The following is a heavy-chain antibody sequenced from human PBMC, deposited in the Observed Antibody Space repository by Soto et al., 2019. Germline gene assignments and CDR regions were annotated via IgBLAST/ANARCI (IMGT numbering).Heavy chain of an antibody. Sequence: QGQLLQSGAEVKKPGASVKVSCKASGYTFTTYAMHWVLQAPGQRLEWLGWIIAGNGNPKYSQKFQGRVTITGDTSASTAYMPLSSLRAEDTAVYYCARGGSGNSLYSYMDFWGKGTTVTVSS. V-gene: IGHV1-3*01. CDR3: ARGGSGNSLYSYMDF. D-gene: IGHD2-15*01. CDR2: IIAGNGNP. CDR1: GYTFTTYA. J-gene: IGHJ6*03.